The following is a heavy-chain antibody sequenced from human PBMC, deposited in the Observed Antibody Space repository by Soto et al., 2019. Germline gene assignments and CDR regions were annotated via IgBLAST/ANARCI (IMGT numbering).Heavy chain of an antibody. V-gene: IGHV4-61*08. D-gene: IGHD3-22*01. CDR2: IYYSGSN. J-gene: IGHJ4*02. CDR3: AGASYDRSGYDKFDY. Sequence: SETLSLTCTVSGGSISSGGYYWSWIRQHSGKGLEWIGYIYYSGSNKYNPSLKSRVTMSVDTSENQFSLKLTSVTAADTAVYYCAGASYDRSGYDKFDYWGQGTLVTVSS. CDR1: GGSISSGGYY.